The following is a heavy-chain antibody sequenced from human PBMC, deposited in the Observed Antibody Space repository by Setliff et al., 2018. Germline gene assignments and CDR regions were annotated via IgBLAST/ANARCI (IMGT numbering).Heavy chain of an antibody. CDR1: GASISTTYYY. J-gene: IGHJ4*02. CDR3: ATTGTYRYFDY. Sequence: PSETLSLTCSVSGASISTTYYYWDWIRQSPEKGLEWIGTIYQNGITYYNPSVKSRVTISVDKSKNQFSLSLRSVTAADTAVYYCATTGTYRYFDYWGQGTRVTVSS. CDR2: IYQNGIT. V-gene: IGHV4-39*07. D-gene: IGHD1-1*01.